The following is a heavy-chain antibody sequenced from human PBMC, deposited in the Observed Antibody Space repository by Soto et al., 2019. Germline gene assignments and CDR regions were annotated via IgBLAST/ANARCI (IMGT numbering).Heavy chain of an antibody. V-gene: IGHV4-39*01. CDR1: GDSSNSAISY. CDR2: VYYTGRA. J-gene: IGHJ4*02. D-gene: IGHD1-20*01. CDR3: ARHRIIIPPPVYATHYFDY. Sequence: QLQLQESGPGLVKPSETLSLTCAVSGDSSNSAISYWGWVRQPPGKGLEWVGSVYYTGRAHYNPYLMSRLTVSVDSAGNQFSLRLNSVSAADAAIYCCARHRIIIPPPVYATHYFDYWGQGALVTVSS.